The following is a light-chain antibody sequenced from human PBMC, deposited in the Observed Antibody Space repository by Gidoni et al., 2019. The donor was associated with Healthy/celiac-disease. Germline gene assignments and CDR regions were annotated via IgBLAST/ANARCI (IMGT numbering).Light chain of an antibody. CDR1: QSISSY. V-gene: IGKV1-39*01. J-gene: IGKJ2*02. CDR2: AAS. Sequence: DIQMTQSPSSLSASVGDRVTITCRASQSISSYLNWYQQKPGKAPKLLIYAASSLQSGVTSRLNGSGSGTDFTLTISSLQPEDFATYYCQQSYRTPSTFGQGTKLEIK. CDR3: QQSYRTPST.